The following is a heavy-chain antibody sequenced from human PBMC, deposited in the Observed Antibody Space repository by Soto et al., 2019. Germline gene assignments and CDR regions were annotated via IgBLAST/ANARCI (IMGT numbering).Heavy chain of an antibody. Sequence: QVQLVQSGAEVNKPGASVKVSCKASGYTFTSYAMHWVRQAPGQRLEWMGWINAGNGNTKYSQKFQGRVTITRDTSASTAYMELSSLRSEDTAVSYCARDSSPGISWFDPWGQGTLVTVSS. V-gene: IGHV1-3*01. J-gene: IGHJ5*02. CDR1: GYTFTSYA. CDR2: INAGNGNT. CDR3: ARDSSPGISWFDP. D-gene: IGHD6-13*01.